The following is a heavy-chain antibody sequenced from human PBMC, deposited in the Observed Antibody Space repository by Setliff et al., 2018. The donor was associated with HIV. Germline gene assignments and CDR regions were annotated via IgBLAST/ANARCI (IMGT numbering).Heavy chain of an antibody. J-gene: IGHJ4*02. Sequence: GESLKISCAASGFTFSSYTMNWVRQAPGKGLEWVLSISSSSYYIYYADSVKGRFTISRDNAKNSLFLQMNSLRAEDTAVYYCASIELAAMVPVDYWGQGTLVTVSS. CDR1: GFTFSSYT. V-gene: IGHV3-21*01. D-gene: IGHD5-18*01. CDR3: ASIELAAMVPVDY. CDR2: ISSSSYYI.